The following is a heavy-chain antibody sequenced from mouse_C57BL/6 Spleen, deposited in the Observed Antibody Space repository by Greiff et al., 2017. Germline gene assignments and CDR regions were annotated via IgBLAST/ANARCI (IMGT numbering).Heavy chain of an antibody. Sequence: QVQLQQPGAELVKPGASVKLSCKASGYTFTSYWMHWVKQRPGRGLEWIGRIDPNSGGTKYNEKFKSKATLTVDKPSSTAYMPLSSLTSEDSAVYYCAIYYDDEGFAYWGQGTLVTVSA. CDR3: AIYYDDEGFAY. D-gene: IGHD2-4*01. CDR1: GYTFTSYW. V-gene: IGHV1-72*01. CDR2: IDPNSGGT. J-gene: IGHJ3*01.